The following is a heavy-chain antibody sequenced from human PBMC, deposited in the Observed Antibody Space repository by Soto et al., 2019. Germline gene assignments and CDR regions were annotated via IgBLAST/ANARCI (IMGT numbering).Heavy chain of an antibody. J-gene: IGHJ5*02. Sequence: SEALSLTSTVSGASGTSGGHYWTWIRQHPGNSPECIGDIYDSITNYNSSLSSRVTTSPDTSQNQFYLRLHCVTAADTAVYYCARDVNESGSELPRSPAAGRRNKRVHLFDPWGPGTLVTVSS. D-gene: IGHD6-25*01. CDR1: GASGTSGGHY. CDR3: ARDVNESGSELPRSPAAGRRNKRVHLFDP. V-gene: IGHV4-31*03. CDR2: IYDSIT.